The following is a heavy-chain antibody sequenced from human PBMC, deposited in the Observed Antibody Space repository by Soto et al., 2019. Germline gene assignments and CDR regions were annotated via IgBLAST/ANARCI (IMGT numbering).Heavy chain of an antibody. CDR3: ARDFSGGFWSAYGMDV. CDR1: GGSISSGDYY. Sequence: SETLSLTCTVSGGSISSGDYYWSWIRQPPGKGLEWIGYIYYSGSTYYNPSPKSRVTISVDTSKNQFSLKLSSVTAADTAVYYCARDFSGGFWSAYGMDVWGQGTKVTVSS. J-gene: IGHJ6*02. D-gene: IGHD3-3*01. V-gene: IGHV4-30-4*01. CDR2: IYYSGST.